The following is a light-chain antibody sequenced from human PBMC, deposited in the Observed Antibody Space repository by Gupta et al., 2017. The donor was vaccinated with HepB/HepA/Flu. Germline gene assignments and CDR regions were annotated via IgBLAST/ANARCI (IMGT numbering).Light chain of an antibody. CDR3: LVQYSYPWT. CDR1: QDIRND. CDR2: AAS. J-gene: IGKJ1*01. Sequence: DIQMTQSPSSLSASVGDRVTITCRASQDIRNDLRWYQQKPGKAPKRLIYAASISQSGVPSRLRGCGSGTEFTLTIISLLPEDFTTYYSLVQYSYPWTFGQGTRLEIK. V-gene: IGKV1-17*01.